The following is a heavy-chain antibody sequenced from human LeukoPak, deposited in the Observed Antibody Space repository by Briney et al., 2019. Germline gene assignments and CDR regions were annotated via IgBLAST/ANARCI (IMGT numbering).Heavy chain of an antibody. V-gene: IGHV4-34*01. J-gene: IGHJ4*02. Sequence: SETLSLTCAVYGGSFSGYYWSWIRQPPGKGLEWIGEINHSGSTNYNPSLKSRVTISVDTSKNQFSLKLSSVTAADTAVYYCARGGGNWVGSCYFDYWGQGTLVTVSS. CDR3: ARGGGNWVGSCYFDY. D-gene: IGHD4-23*01. CDR2: INHSGST. CDR1: GGSFSGYY.